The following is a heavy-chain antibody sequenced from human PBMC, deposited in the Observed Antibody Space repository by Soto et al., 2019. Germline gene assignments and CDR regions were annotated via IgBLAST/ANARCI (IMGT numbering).Heavy chain of an antibody. J-gene: IGHJ5*02. CDR1: GYTFTSQY. V-gene: IGHV1-46*01. CDR3: AREVTMMMVHSWFDP. D-gene: IGHD3-22*01. CDR2: INPSGGST. Sequence: QVQLVQSGAEVKKPGASVRVSCEASGYTFTSQYIHWVRQAPGQGLEWMGVINPSGGSTRYAQNFQGRVTMTRDTSTSTVYMELSSLKSNDTAVYYCAREVTMMMVHSWFDPWGQGTLVTVSS.